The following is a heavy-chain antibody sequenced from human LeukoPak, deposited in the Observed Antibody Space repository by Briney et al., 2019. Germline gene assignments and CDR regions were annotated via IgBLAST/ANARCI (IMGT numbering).Heavy chain of an antibody. CDR3: ASLRWVFEC. Sequence: GGSLRLSCAASGFTFSTYWMSWVRQAPGKGLEWVANIKQDGSEIYYVDSVKGRFTISRDNAKNSLYLQMNSLRVEDTAVYYCASLRWVFECWGQGTLVTVSS. CDR1: GFTFSTYW. CDR2: IKQDGSEI. V-gene: IGHV3-7*01. J-gene: IGHJ4*02. D-gene: IGHD2-21*01.